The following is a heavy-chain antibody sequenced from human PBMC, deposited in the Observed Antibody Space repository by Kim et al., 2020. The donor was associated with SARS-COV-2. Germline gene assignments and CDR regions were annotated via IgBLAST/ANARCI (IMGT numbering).Heavy chain of an antibody. J-gene: IGHJ6*02. V-gene: IGHV4-39*07. D-gene: IGHD3-10*02. CDR3: ARDMVKNMFGPLYGMDV. CDR2: IYYSGST. CDR1: GGSISSSSYY. Sequence: SETLSLTCTVSGGSISSSSYYWGWIRQPPGKGLEWIGSIYYSGSTYYNPSLKSRVTISVDTSKNQFSLKLSSVTAADTAVYYCARDMVKNMFGPLYGMDVWGQGTTVTVSS.